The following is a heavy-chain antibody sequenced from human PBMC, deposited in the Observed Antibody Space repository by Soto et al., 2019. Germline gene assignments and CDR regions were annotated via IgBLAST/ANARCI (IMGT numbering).Heavy chain of an antibody. Sequence: QVQLQESGPGLVKPSETLSLTCTVSGGSISPYYWSWIRQPPGKGLECIGYVYYSGNTNYNPSRESRVTISVDTSSNRFSLNLTSATAEDTAVYYCARNGAAASYAHYYMDVWGRGTAVTVSS. V-gene: IGHV4-59*01. CDR3: ARNGAAASYAHYYMDV. J-gene: IGHJ6*03. D-gene: IGHD6-13*01. CDR1: GGSISPYY. CDR2: VYYSGNT.